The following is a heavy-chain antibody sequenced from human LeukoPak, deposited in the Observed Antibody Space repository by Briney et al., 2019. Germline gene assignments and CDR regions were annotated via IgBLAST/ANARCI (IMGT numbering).Heavy chain of an antibody. V-gene: IGHV4-4*07. J-gene: IGHJ5*02. D-gene: IGHD4-11*01. CDR3: ARETPYSNPRGGGYNWFDP. CDR2: IYTSGST. Sequence: PETLSLTCSVSGGSISSYYWSWIRQPAGKGLEWIGRIYTSGSTNYNPSLKSRVTMSVDTSNNPFSLKMSSVTAADTAVYYCARETPYSNPRGGGYNWFDPWGQGTLVTVSS. CDR1: GGSISSYY.